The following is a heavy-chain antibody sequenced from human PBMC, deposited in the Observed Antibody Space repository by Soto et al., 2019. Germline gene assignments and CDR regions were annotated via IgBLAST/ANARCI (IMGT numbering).Heavy chain of an antibody. J-gene: IGHJ4*02. Sequence: QVQLVQSGAEVKKPGASVKVSCKASGYTFTSYYMHWVRQAPGQGLEWMGIINPSGGSTSYAQKFQGRVTMTRDTSTSTVYMELSSLRSEDTAVYYCARDRTYGSGSYYNAVFDYWGQGTLVTVSS. CDR3: ARDRTYGSGSYYNAVFDY. D-gene: IGHD3-10*01. CDR2: INPSGGST. CDR1: GYTFTSYY. V-gene: IGHV1-46*01.